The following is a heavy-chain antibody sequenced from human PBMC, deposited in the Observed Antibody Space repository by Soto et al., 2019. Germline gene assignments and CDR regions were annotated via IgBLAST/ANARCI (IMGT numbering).Heavy chain of an antibody. D-gene: IGHD3-10*01. CDR2: TYYRSKWYN. Sequence: PSQTLSLTCVISGDSVSSNSAAWNWIRQSPSRGLEWLGRTYYRSKWYNDYAVSVKSRITINPDTSKNQFSLQLNSVTPEDTAVYYCARADYGSWSYYSPYNWFDPWGQGTLVTVSS. CDR1: GDSVSSNSAA. CDR3: ARADYGSWSYYSPYNWFDP. V-gene: IGHV6-1*01. J-gene: IGHJ5*02.